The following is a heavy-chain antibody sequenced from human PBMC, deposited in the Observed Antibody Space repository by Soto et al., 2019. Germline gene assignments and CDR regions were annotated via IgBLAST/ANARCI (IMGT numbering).Heavy chain of an antibody. J-gene: IGHJ4*02. D-gene: IGHD3-3*01. V-gene: IGHV3-23*04. CDR2: IRNDGSSV. CDR1: GFTFSSSP. Sequence: EVQLVQSGGGLVQPGGSLRLSCVASGFTFSSSPMSWVRQVPGKGLEWISAIRNDGSSVYYVDSVKGRFTISRDNSKNTSTLPMKSLRAEDAAKYNCVSDRCKVSGFWCARSSDWGQGALVIVSS. CDR3: VSDRCKVSGFWCARSSD.